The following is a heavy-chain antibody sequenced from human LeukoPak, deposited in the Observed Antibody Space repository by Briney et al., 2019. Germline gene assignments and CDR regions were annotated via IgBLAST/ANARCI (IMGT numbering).Heavy chain of an antibody. V-gene: IGHV4-34*01. D-gene: IGHD2-15*01. Sequence: SETLSLTCAVYGGSFSGYYWSWIRQPPGKGLEWIGEINHSGSTNYNPSLKSRVTISVDTSKNQFSLKLSSVTAADTAVYYCARGVALHYYYGMDVWGQGTTVTVSS. CDR1: GGSFSGYY. CDR3: ARGVALHYYYGMDV. CDR2: INHSGST. J-gene: IGHJ6*02.